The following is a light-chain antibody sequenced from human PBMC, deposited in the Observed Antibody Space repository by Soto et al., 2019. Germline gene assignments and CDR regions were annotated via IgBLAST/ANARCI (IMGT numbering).Light chain of an antibody. Sequence: DIQMTQSPSTLSGSVGDRVTITCRASQTISSWLAWYQQKPGKAPKLLIYKASTLKSEVPSRFSGSGSGTEFTLTISSLQPDDFATYYRQHYNSYSEAFGQGTKVELK. CDR1: QTISSW. J-gene: IGKJ1*01. V-gene: IGKV1-5*03. CDR2: KAS. CDR3: QHYNSYSEA.